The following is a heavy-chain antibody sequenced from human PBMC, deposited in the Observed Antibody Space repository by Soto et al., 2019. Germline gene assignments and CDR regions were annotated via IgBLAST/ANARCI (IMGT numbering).Heavy chain of an antibody. CDR3: ARDLRRCGELQDV. CDR1: GDSLNSGGYY. V-gene: IGHV4-31*03. Sequence: QVQLQESGPGLVKPSQTLSLTCTDSGDSLNSGGYYWSRILQHPAKSLQWIGYIYSSGSSSYNPSLKSRVTISVDTSKNQFSLKLSSVTAADTAVYYCARDLRRCGELQDVWGQGTTVTVSS. CDR2: IYSSGSS. J-gene: IGHJ6*02. D-gene: IGHD3-10*01.